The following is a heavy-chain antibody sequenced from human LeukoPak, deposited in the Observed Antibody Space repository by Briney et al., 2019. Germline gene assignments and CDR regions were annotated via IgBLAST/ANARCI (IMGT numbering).Heavy chain of an antibody. V-gene: IGHV1-2*04. Sequence: ASVKVSCKASGYTFTGYYMHWVRQAPGQGLEWMGWINPNSGGTNYAQKFQGWVTMTRDTSISTAYMELSRLRSDDTAVYYCARAGDGDQVDAFDIWGQGTMVTVSS. J-gene: IGHJ3*02. CDR2: INPNSGGT. CDR1: GYTFTGYY. D-gene: IGHD4-17*01. CDR3: ARAGDGDQVDAFDI.